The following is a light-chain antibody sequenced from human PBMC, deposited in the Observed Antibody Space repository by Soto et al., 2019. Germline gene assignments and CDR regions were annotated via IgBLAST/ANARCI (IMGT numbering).Light chain of an antibody. CDR1: SSNIGAGYD. J-gene: IGLJ2*01. CDR2: GNT. Sequence: VLTQPPSVSGAPGQRVPISCTGSSSNIGAGYDVHWYQQFPGTTPKFLIYGNTNRPSGVPDRFSASKSGTSASLDITGLQAEDEAEYFCQSYDSSLTVVFGGGTKVTVL. CDR3: QSYDSSLTVV. V-gene: IGLV1-40*01.